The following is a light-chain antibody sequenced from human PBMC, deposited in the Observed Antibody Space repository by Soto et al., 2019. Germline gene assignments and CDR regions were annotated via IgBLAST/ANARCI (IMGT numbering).Light chain of an antibody. CDR2: DVF. CDR1: SSDVGGFNY. Sequence: QSVLTQDASVSGCPGQPITICCTGTSSDVGGFNYVSWYQQHPGKAPKLMIYDVFTRPSGVSNRFSGSKSGNTASLTISALQAEDVAEYYCTSWTSTSTYVFGSGTKVTDL. V-gene: IGLV2-14*03. J-gene: IGLJ1*01. CDR3: TSWTSTSTYV.